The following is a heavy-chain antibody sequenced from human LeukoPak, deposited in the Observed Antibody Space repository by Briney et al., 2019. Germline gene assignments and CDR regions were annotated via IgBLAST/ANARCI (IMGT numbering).Heavy chain of an antibody. D-gene: IGHD2-2*01. CDR1: GFTFDDYG. J-gene: IGHJ4*02. CDR2: INWNGGST. Sequence: GGSLRLSCAASGFTFDDYGMSWVRQAPGKGLEWVSGINWNGGSTGYADSVKGRFTISRDNAKNFLYLQMNSLRAEDTALYYCARDVRYCSSTSCWWDYWGQGTLVTVSS. CDR3: ARDVRYCSSTSCWWDY. V-gene: IGHV3-20*04.